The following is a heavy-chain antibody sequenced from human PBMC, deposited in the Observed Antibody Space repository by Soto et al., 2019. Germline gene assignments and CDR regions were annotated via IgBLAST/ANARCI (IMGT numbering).Heavy chain of an antibody. D-gene: IGHD5-18*01. CDR2: IYFNGGT. CDR1: GSSINNYY. CDR3: ARDKNSYGSMDV. J-gene: IGHJ6*02. V-gene: IGHV4-59*01. Sequence: PXETLSLTCSVSGSSINNYYWSWIRQPPGKGLEWIGYIYFNGGTNYNPSLKSRVTISVDRPKNQFSLNLSSVTTADTAVYYCARDKNSYGSMDVWGQGTTVTVSS.